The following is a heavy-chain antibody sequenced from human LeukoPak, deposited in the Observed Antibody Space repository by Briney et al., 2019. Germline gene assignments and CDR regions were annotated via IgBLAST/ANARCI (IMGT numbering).Heavy chain of an antibody. D-gene: IGHD4-17*01. Sequence: QSGGSLRLSCAASGFTFSSYAMSWVRQAPGKGLEWVSAISGSGGSTYYADSVKGRFTISRDNSKNTLYLQMNSLRAEDTAVYYCAKKMTAVITFDYWGQGTLVTVSS. J-gene: IGHJ4*02. CDR2: ISGSGGST. CDR3: AKKMTAVITFDY. CDR1: GFTFSSYA. V-gene: IGHV3-23*01.